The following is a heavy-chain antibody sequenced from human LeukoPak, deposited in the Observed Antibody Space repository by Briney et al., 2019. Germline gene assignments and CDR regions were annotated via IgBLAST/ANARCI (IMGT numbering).Heavy chain of an antibody. CDR1: GFTFSSYW. J-gene: IGHJ4*02. D-gene: IGHD6-13*01. V-gene: IGHV3-7*03. CDR2: IRQDGSEK. CDR3: ARRRASSQIDY. Sequence: GGSLRLSCAASGFTFSSYWMSWVRQAPGKGLEWVANIRQDGSEKYYADSVKGRFTISRDNAKNSLYLQMNSLRAEDTAVYYCARRRASSQIDYWGQGTLVTVSS.